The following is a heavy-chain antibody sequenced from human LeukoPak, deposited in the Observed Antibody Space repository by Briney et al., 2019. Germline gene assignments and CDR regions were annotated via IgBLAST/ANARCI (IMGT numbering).Heavy chain of an antibody. CDR2: INSDGSST. Sequence: GGSLRLSCAASGFTFSSYWMHWVRRAPGKGLVWVSRINSDGSSTSYADSVKGRFTISRDNAKNTLYLQMNSLRAEDTAVYYCARVGAAAGPYYYYCLDVWGQGTTVTVSS. V-gene: IGHV3-74*01. CDR3: ARVGAAAGPYYYYCLDV. J-gene: IGHJ6*02. D-gene: IGHD6-13*01. CDR1: GFTFSSYW.